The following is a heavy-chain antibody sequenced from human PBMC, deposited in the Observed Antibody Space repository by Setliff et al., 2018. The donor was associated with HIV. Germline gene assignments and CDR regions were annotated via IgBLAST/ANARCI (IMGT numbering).Heavy chain of an antibody. CDR1: GGSLSGYY. J-gene: IGHJ6*03. CDR3: VNSGYDGDYYYYYMDV. D-gene: IGHD5-12*01. V-gene: IGHV4-34*01. Sequence: SETLSLTCVVYGGSLSGYYWSWIRQPPGKGLEWIGEIYHSGSTNYNPSLKSRVTMSIDTSKNQFSLKLTSVTAADTAVYYCVNSGYDGDYYYYYMDVWGKGTTVTVSS. CDR2: IYHSGST.